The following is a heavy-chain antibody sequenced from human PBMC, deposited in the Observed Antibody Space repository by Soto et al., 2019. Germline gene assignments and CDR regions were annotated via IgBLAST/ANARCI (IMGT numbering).Heavy chain of an antibody. CDR2: INHSGST. V-gene: IGHV4-34*01. D-gene: IGHD2-15*01. Sequence: QVQLQQWGAGLLKPSETLSLTCAVYGGSFSGYYWSWIRQPPGQGLEWIGEINHSGSTNYNPSLKSRVTISVDTSKNQFSLKLSAVTAADTAVYYCAGVPYCSGGSCYQGNFDYWGQGPLVTVSS. CDR1: GGSFSGYY. J-gene: IGHJ4*02. CDR3: AGVPYCSGGSCYQGNFDY.